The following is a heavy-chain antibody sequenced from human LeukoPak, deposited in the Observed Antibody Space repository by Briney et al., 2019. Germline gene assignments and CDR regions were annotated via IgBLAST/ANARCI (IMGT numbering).Heavy chain of an antibody. CDR3: YKPYYDTSAHKGY. V-gene: IGHV3-23*01. CDR1: RFAFSTYA. J-gene: IGHJ4*02. CDR2: ISGSGGST. D-gene: IGHD3-22*01. Sequence: GGSLRLSCAASRFAFSTYAMSWVRQAPGKGLEWVSAISGSGGSTYYADSVKGRFTISRDNSKNMLYLQMNSLRAEDTAVYYCYKPYYDTSAHKGYWDQGTLVTVSS.